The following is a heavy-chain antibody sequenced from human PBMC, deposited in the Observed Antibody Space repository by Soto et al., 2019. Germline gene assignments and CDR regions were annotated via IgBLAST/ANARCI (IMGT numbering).Heavy chain of an antibody. CDR2: INPSGEGT. V-gene: IGHV1-46*01. D-gene: IGHD2-2*01. J-gene: IGHJ5*01. CDR3: ARSHSYANSWYDC. Sequence: QVQLVQSGAEVKVPGASVKVSCRASGFTLTKYYMHWVRQAPGQGLEYMGIINPSGEGTTNAQNFQGRVTLSRDTSTNTVYMELSSLRSGDTAVYFCARSHSYANSWYDCWGQGTPVTVSS. CDR1: GFTLTKYY.